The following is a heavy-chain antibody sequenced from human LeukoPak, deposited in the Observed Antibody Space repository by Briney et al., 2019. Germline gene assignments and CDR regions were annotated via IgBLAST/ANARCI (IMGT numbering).Heavy chain of an antibody. D-gene: IGHD4-17*01. J-gene: IGHJ4*02. CDR2: INTNTGNP. V-gene: IGHV7-4-1*02. Sequence: ASVKVSCKASGYSFTTFAMNWVRQAPGERLEWMGWINTNTGNPSYAQAFTGRFVFSLDTSVSTAYLHINNLRSEDTAVYLCARDGDYGDYGGYWGQGTLVTVS. CDR3: ARDGDYGDYGGY. CDR1: GYSFTTFA.